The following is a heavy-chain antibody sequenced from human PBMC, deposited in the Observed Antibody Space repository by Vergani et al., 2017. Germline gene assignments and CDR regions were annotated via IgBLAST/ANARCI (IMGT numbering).Heavy chain of an antibody. V-gene: IGHV3-9*01. CDR1: GFTFDDYA. D-gene: IGHD2-2*02. CDR3: AKSDIVVVPAAIKGLAAFDI. J-gene: IGHJ3*02. Sequence: EVQLVESGGGLVQPGRSLRLSCAASGFTFDDYAMHWVRQAPGKGLEWVSGISWNSGSIGYADSVKGRFTISRDNAKNSLYLQMNSLRAEDTAVYYCAKSDIVVVPAAIKGLAAFDIWGQGTMVTVSS. CDR2: ISWNSGSI.